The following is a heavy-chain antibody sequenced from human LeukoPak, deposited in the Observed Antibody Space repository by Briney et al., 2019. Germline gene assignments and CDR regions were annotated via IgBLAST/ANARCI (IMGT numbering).Heavy chain of an antibody. CDR3: ARDLREDAFDI. CDR1: GGSISSGDYY. V-gene: IGHV4-30-4*08. D-gene: IGHD5-24*01. Sequence: SQTLSLTCTVSGGSISSGDYYWSWIRQPPGKGLEWIGYIYYSGSTYYNPSLKSRVTISVDTSKNQFSLKLSSVTAADTVVYYCARDLREDAFDIWGQGTMVTVSS. CDR2: IYYSGST. J-gene: IGHJ3*02.